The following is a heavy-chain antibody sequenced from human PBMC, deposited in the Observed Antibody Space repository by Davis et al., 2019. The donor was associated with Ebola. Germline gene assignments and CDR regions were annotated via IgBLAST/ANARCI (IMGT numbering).Heavy chain of an antibody. CDR2: ISSNGGST. V-gene: IGHV3-64D*08. CDR3: VKDLKQLGRDFDY. Sequence: PGGSLRLSCSASGFTFSSYAMHWVSQAQGKGLEYVSAISSNGGSTYYADSVKGRFTISRDNSKNTLYLQMSSLRAEDTAVYYCVKDLKQLGRDFDYWGQGTLVTVSS. J-gene: IGHJ4*02. CDR1: GFTFSSYA. D-gene: IGHD6-6*01.